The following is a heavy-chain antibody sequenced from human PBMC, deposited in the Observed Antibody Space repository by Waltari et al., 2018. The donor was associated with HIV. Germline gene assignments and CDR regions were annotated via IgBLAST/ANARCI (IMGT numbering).Heavy chain of an antibody. V-gene: IGHV3-53*01. D-gene: IGHD1-26*01. CDR1: GFTISDNY. CDR2: IYRGGST. Sequence: EVQLVESGGGLIEPGGSLRLSCAASGFTISDNYMSWVRQAPGKGLGWVSVIYRGGSTYYADSVKCQFTISRDNSKNTLSLHMNSLRAEDTAVYYCARDPRSSGYYGMDVWGQGATVTVSS. CDR3: ARDPRSSGYYGMDV. J-gene: IGHJ6*02.